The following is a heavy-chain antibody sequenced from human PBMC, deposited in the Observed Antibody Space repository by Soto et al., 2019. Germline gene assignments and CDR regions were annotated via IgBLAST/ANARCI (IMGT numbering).Heavy chain of an antibody. J-gene: IGHJ4*02. V-gene: IGHV3-7*01. CDR2: INQDGSEK. CDR3: SPSLDY. Sequence: GGSLRLSCAASGFTFSSYWMDWVRQAPGKGLEWVANINQDGSEKHYVDSVKGRFTISRDNAKNSLYLQMSSLTAEDSALYYCSPSLDYWGQGTLVTVSS. CDR1: GFTFSSYW.